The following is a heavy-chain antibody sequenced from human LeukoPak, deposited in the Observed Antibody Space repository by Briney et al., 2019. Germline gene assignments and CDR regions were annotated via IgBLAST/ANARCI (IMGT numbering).Heavy chain of an antibody. Sequence: GGSLRLSCAASGFTFSSYGMHWVRQAPGKGLEWVAVIWYDGSNKYYADSVKGRFTISRDNSKNALYLQMNSLRAEDTAVYYCARANTYDSNYYYGMDVWGQGTTVTVSS. J-gene: IGHJ6*02. D-gene: IGHD5-12*01. CDR2: IWYDGSNK. V-gene: IGHV3-33*01. CDR1: GFTFSSYG. CDR3: ARANTYDSNYYYGMDV.